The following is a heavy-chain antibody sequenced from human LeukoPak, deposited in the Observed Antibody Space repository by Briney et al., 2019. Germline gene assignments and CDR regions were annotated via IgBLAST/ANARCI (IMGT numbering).Heavy chain of an antibody. CDR3: ARRYCSSTSCLVDY. Sequence: GGSLRLSCAASGFTFTTYAMSWVRQAPGKGLEWVSGISGSGGSTYYADSVKGRFTISRDNSKNTLHLQMNSLRAEDTAVYYCARRYCSSTSCLVDYWGQGTLVTVSS. J-gene: IGHJ4*02. V-gene: IGHV3-23*01. D-gene: IGHD2-2*01. CDR1: GFTFTTYA. CDR2: ISGSGGST.